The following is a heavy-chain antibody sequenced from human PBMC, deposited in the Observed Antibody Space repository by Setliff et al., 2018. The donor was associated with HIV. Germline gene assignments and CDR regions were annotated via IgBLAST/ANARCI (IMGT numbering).Heavy chain of an antibody. D-gene: IGHD2-15*01. CDR3: ARVSITYWYSIPTFYYYYMDV. J-gene: IGHJ6*03. Sequence: SETLSLTCTVSGGSVSTGNYYWNWIRLPPGKGLEWIGYIFYSGSTNYNPSLKSRVTISVDTSKNQFSLKLSSVIAADTAVYYCARVSITYWYSIPTFYYYYMDVWGKGTKVTVSS. CDR1: GGSVSTGNYY. CDR2: IFYSGST. V-gene: IGHV4-61*01.